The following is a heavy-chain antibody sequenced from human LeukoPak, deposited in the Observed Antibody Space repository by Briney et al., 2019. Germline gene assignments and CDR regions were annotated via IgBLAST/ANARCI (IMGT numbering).Heavy chain of an antibody. CDR3: ARCGYNYGSGYHFDY. J-gene: IGHJ4*02. CDR1: GGSISSYY. Sequence: SETLSLTCTVSGGSISSYYWSWIRQPPGKGLEWIGYIYYTGSTYYNSSLKSRVTISLDTPKNQFSLKLGSVTAADTAVYYCARCGYNYGSGYHFDYWGQGTLVTVSS. D-gene: IGHD5-18*01. CDR2: IYYTGST. V-gene: IGHV4-59*01.